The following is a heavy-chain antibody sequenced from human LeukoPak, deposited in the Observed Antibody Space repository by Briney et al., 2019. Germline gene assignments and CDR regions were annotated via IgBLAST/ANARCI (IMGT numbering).Heavy chain of an antibody. CDR1: GFTFSSYG. Sequence: GGSLRLSCAASGFTFSSYGMHGVRQAPGKGLEWVAFIRYDGSNKYYADSAKGRFTISRDNSKNTLYLQMNSLRAEDTAVYYCAKITRIAAAGTGNWFDPWGQGTLVTVSS. CDR2: IRYDGSNK. J-gene: IGHJ5*02. V-gene: IGHV3-30*02. CDR3: AKITRIAAAGTGNWFDP. D-gene: IGHD6-13*01.